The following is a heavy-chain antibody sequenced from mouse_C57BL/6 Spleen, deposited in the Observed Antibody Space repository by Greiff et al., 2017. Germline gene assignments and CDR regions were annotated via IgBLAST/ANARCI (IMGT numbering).Heavy chain of an antibody. CDR3: ARERADSNYLDD. D-gene: IGHD2-5*01. CDR1: GYTFTSYW. V-gene: IGHV1-7*01. Sequence: VQLQQPGAELVKPGASVKLSCKASGYTFTSYWMHWVKQRPGQGLEWIGDINPSSGDTKYNQKFKSKATLTAEKASSTAYMQLSSLTYEDSAVYYCARERADSNYLDDWGQGTTLTVSS. J-gene: IGHJ2*01. CDR2: INPSSGDT.